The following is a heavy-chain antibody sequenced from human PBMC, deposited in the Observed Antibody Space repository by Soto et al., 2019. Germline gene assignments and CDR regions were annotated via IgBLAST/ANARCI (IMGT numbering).Heavy chain of an antibody. CDR3: TNTPT. V-gene: IGHV3-73*01. CDR2: IKSKANSYAT. D-gene: IGHD1-1*01. J-gene: IGHJ4*02. CDR1: GFTLGDSA. Sequence: PGGSLRLSCAASGFTLGDSAMHWVRQASGKGLEWVGRIKSKANSYATAYAASVKGRFTISRDDSKNTAYLQMNSLKTEDTAVYYCTNTPTWGQGTLVTVYS.